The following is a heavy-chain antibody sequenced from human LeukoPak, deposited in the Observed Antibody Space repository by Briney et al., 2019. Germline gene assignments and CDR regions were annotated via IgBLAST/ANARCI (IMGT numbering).Heavy chain of an antibody. Sequence: ASVKVSCKASGYTFTSYYMHWVRQAPGQGLELMGIINPSGGSTSYAQKFQGRVTMTRDTSTSTVYMELSSLRSEDTAVYYCARATVPAAIPIQSNFDYWGQGTLVTVSS. J-gene: IGHJ4*02. CDR1: GYTFTSYY. CDR2: INPSGGST. CDR3: ARATVPAAIPIQSNFDY. D-gene: IGHD2-2*01. V-gene: IGHV1-46*01.